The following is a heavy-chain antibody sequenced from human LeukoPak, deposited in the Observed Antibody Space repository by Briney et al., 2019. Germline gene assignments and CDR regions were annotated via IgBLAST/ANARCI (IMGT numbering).Heavy chain of an antibody. D-gene: IGHD6-13*01. CDR1: GFTFSSYA. Sequence: GGFMRLSCAASGFTFSSYAMHWVRQAPGKGLEYVSAITSNGGSTYYANSVKGRFTISRDNSKNTLYLQMGSLRAEDMAVYYCARDRGDSSSWYRDYYYYYMDVWGKGTTVTVSS. J-gene: IGHJ6*03. CDR2: ITSNGGST. V-gene: IGHV3-64*01. CDR3: ARDRGDSSSWYRDYYYYYMDV.